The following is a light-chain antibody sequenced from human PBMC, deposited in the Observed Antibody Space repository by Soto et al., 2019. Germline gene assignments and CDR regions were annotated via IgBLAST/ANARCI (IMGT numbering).Light chain of an antibody. CDR3: ISYTSTNTRV. Sequence: QSALTQPASVSGSPGQSITISCTGTSSDVGGYNFVSWYQQHPGKTLKLMIYEVSNRPSGVSNRFSGSKSGNTASLTISGLQAEDEADYYCISYTSTNTRVFGGGTKLTVL. J-gene: IGLJ2*01. CDR1: SSDVGGYNF. CDR2: EVS. V-gene: IGLV2-14*01.